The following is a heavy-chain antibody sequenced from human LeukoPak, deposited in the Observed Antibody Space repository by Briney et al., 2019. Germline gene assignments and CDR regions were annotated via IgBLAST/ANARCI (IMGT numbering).Heavy chain of an antibody. CDR2: IFLGDSDT. D-gene: IGHD5-18*01. Sequence: GESLKISCTTSGSIFTHYWIGWVRQMPGKGLESMGIIFLGDSDTRYSPSFQGQVTISVDKSIGTAYLQWSSLKASDTAMYYCARRDTAEFDYWGQGALVTVSS. J-gene: IGHJ4*02. V-gene: IGHV5-51*01. CDR3: ARRDTAEFDY. CDR1: GSIFTHYW.